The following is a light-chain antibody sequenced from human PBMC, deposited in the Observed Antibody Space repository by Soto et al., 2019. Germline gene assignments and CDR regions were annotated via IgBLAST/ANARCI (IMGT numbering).Light chain of an antibody. CDR1: SSDVGGYNY. Sequence: QYVLTQPRSVSGSPGQSVTISCTGTSSDVGGYNYVSWYQQHPGKAPKLMIYDVSKRPSGVPDRFSGSKSGNTASLTISGLQAEDEADYYCCSYAGSYVWVFGGGTKLTVL. J-gene: IGLJ3*02. V-gene: IGLV2-11*01. CDR2: DVS. CDR3: CSYAGSYVWV.